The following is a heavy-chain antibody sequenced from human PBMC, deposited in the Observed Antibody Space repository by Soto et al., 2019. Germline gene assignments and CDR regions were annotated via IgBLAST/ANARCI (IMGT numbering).Heavy chain of an antibody. D-gene: IGHD1-1*01. CDR1: GYTLTDNY. CDR3: ARSLTKLATLLDY. V-gene: IGHV1-2*02. J-gene: IGHJ4*02. Sequence: QVQLVQSGAEVKRPGASVKVSCNASGYTLTDNYMHWVREAPGQGLEWMGWINTNGGTNYAQKFQGRVTMTRDTSISTAYMELSRMRSYDTAVYYCARSLTKLATLLDYWGQGTLVTVSS. CDR2: INTNGGT.